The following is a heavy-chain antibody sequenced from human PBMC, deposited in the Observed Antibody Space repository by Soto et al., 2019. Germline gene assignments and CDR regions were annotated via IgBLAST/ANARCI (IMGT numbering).Heavy chain of an antibody. V-gene: IGHV4-39*01. CDR1: TDTSSFTNSY. D-gene: IGHD3-10*01. J-gene: IGHJ4*02. CDR3: ARHRIEVVWRGFDF. Sequence: SETLSLTCTVSTDTSSFTNSYWGWIRQPPGKGLQWIGSSSYNGGTFYNPSLKGRVVISFDTSKKQSSLQVTSVTAADTAVYFCARHRIEVVWRGFDFWGQGSPVTVSS. CDR2: SSYNGGT.